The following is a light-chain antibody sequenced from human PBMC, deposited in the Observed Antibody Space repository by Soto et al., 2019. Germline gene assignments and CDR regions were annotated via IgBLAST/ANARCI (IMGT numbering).Light chain of an antibody. CDR1: SSDVGGYNY. V-gene: IGLV2-14*03. CDR2: DVS. CDR3: CSYTSSSTPVV. J-gene: IGLJ2*01. Sequence: QSALTQPASVSGSPGQSITISCTGISSDVGGYNYVSWYQQHPGKAPKLMIYDVSNRPSGVSNRFSGSKSGNTASLTISGLQAEDEADYYCCSYTSSSTPVVFGGGTRSPS.